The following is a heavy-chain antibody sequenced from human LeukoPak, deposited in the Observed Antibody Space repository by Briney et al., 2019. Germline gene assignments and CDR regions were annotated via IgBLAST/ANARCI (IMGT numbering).Heavy chain of an antibody. V-gene: IGHV3-23*01. Sequence: GGSLRLSCAASRFTFSSYGMSWVRQAPGKGLEWVSAITGSGGSTYYADSVKGRFTISRDNSKNTLYLQMNSLRAEDTAVYYCARVYGSGSYIGYYFDYWGQGTLVTVSS. D-gene: IGHD3-10*01. CDR1: RFTFSSYG. CDR2: ITGSGGST. CDR3: ARVYGSGSYIGYYFDY. J-gene: IGHJ4*02.